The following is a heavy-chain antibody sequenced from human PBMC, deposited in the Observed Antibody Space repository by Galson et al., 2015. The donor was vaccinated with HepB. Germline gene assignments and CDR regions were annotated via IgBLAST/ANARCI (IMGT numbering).Heavy chain of an antibody. CDR2: IWYDSSSK. CDR3: ARDKSSGWPDY. J-gene: IGHJ4*02. V-gene: IGHV3-33*01. Sequence: SLRLSCAASGFTFSSYGMHWVRQAPGKGLEWISVIWYDSSSKYYADSVKGRFTISRDNSKNTLYLEMNSLRAEDTAVYYCARDKSSGWPDYWGQGTLVTVSS. CDR1: GFTFSSYG. D-gene: IGHD6-19*01.